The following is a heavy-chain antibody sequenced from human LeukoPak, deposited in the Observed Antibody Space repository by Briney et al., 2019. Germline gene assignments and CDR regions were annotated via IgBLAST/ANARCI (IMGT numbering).Heavy chain of an antibody. CDR1: GYSISSGYY. D-gene: IGHD3-10*01. V-gene: IGHV4-38-2*02. CDR2: IYHSGST. Sequence: PSETLSLTCTVSGYSISSGYYWGWIRQPPGKGLEWIGSIYHSGSTYYNPSLKSRVTISVDTSKNQFSLKLSSVTAADTAVYYCARQISDYYYYYIDVWGKGTTVTVSS. J-gene: IGHJ6*03. CDR3: ARQISDYYYYYIDV.